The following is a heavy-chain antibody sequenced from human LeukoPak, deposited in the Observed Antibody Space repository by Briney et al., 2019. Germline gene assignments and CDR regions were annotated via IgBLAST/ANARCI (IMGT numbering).Heavy chain of an antibody. D-gene: IGHD2/OR15-2a*01. J-gene: IGHJ5*02. CDR2: SSPYNGKT. CDR1: GYTFTNYY. V-gene: IGHV1-18*04. Sequence: ASVKVSCKASGYTFTNYYIHWVRQAPGQGLEWMGWSSPYNGKTNYAQKLQGRVTMTTDTSTNTAYMELRSLRSDDTAVYYCARGGIDIVTVPVSNWFDPWGQGTLVTVSS. CDR3: ARGGIDIVTVPVSNWFDP.